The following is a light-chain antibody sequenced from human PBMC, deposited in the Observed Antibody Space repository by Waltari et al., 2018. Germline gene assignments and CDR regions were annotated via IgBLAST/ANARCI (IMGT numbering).Light chain of an antibody. CDR1: QSVTSIS. J-gene: IGKJ4*01. Sequence: EIVLTQSPGTLSLSPGERATLPCRASQSVTSISLTWYWQKLGQAPRLLIYDTSTRDTGIPDRFSGSGSGTDFTLTISRLEPEDFAVYYCQQYDGEVVTFGGGTKVEI. CDR2: DTS. CDR3: QQYDGEVVT. V-gene: IGKV3-20*01.